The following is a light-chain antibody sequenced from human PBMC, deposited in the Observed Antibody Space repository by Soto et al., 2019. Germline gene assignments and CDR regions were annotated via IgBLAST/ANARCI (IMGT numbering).Light chain of an antibody. CDR3: QQSYTNPPT. CDR1: QSISSW. V-gene: IGKV1-39*01. J-gene: IGKJ1*01. Sequence: QKHQSHTTLSXXVGDXVTLXXRASQSISSWLAWDQQKPGKAPKLLIFAASILESGVPSRFSGSGSGPDFTLTISSLQPEDFATYYCQQSYTNPPTFGEGSTVDIK. CDR2: AAS.